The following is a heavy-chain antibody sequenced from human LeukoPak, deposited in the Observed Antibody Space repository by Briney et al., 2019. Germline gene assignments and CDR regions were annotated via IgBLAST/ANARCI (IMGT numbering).Heavy chain of an antibody. D-gene: IGHD5-24*01. V-gene: IGHV1-8*03. CDR1: GYTFTSYD. Sequence: ASVKVSCKASGYTFTSYDINWVRQATGQGLEWMGWMNPNSGNTAYAQKFQGRVTITRNTSISTAYMELSSLRSEDTAMYYCARVDGYPDPFDIWGQGTMVTVSS. J-gene: IGHJ3*02. CDR2: MNPNSGNT. CDR3: ARVDGYPDPFDI.